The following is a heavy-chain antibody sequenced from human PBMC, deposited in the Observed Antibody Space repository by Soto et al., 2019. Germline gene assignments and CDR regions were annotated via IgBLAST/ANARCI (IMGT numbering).Heavy chain of an antibody. CDR1: GYTFSGYY. V-gene: IGHV1-2*04. CDR3: ARDSKQQLVLDY. J-gene: IGHJ4*02. D-gene: IGHD6-13*01. CDR2: INPNSGGT. Sequence: GXSVKVCCKASGYTFSGYYMHWVRQAPGQGLEWMGWINPNSGGTNYAQKFQGWVTMTRDTSISTAYMELSRLRSDDTAVYYCARDSKQQLVLDYWGQGTLVTVSS.